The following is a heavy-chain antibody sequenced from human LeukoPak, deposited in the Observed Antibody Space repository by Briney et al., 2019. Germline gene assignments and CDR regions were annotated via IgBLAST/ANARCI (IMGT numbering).Heavy chain of an antibody. D-gene: IGHD1-26*01. CDR2: IYRGGST. CDR1: GFTVSSNY. CDR3: ARGSGSYGGFDY. V-gene: IGHV3-66*01. J-gene: IGHJ4*02. Sequence: GGSLRLSCAASGFTVSSNYVNWVRQAPGKGLEWVSVIYRGGSTYYAGSVKGRFTISRDTSKNTLYLQMNSLRAEDTAVYYCARGSGSYGGFDYWGQGTLVTVSS.